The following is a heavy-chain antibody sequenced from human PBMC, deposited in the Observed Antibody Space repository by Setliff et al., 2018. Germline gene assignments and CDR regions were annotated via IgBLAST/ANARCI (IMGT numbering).Heavy chain of an antibody. CDR1: GFTFSNYY. J-gene: IGHJ4*02. V-gene: IGHV3-74*01. CDR2: ITSDGSST. CDR3: AKSSGSSSATNLEY. Sequence: PGGSLRLSCAASGFTFSNYYMHWVRQAPGKGLVWVSRITSDGSSTTYADSVKGRFTISRDNAKSTLYLQMNSLRVEDTALYYCAKSSGSSSATNLEYLGPGTLVTAPQ. D-gene: IGHD3-10*01.